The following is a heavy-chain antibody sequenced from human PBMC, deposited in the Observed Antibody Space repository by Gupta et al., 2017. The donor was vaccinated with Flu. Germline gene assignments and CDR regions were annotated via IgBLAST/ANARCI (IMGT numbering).Heavy chain of an antibody. CDR2: ISFDGDYK. CDR1: GFPFRHIA. J-gene: IGHJ1*01. CDR3: AKDPGSSGTGRYFQH. D-gene: IGHD3-10*01. Sequence: QVQLVESGGGGVQPGRPLRLPCAASGFPFRHIALHWVRQAAGRALEWVALISFDGDYKNYADFVKGRFTISRDNSKNTLYLQLNSLRNEDTAVYYCAKDPGSSGTGRYFQHWGQGALVTVSS. V-gene: IGHV3-30*18.